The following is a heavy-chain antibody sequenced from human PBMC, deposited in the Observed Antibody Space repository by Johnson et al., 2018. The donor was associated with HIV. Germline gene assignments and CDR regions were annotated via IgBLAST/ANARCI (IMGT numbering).Heavy chain of an antibody. J-gene: IGHJ3*02. Sequence: VQLVESGGGVVRPGGSLRLSCAASGFTFDDYAMHWVRQAPGKGLEWVAVISYDGSNNYYADSVKGRFTISRDNSKNTLYLQMNSLRVEDTAIYYCARGRGALDIWGQGTVVTVSS. V-gene: IGHV3-30*04. CDR3: ARGRGALDI. D-gene: IGHD3-16*01. CDR1: GFTFDDYA. CDR2: ISYDGSNN.